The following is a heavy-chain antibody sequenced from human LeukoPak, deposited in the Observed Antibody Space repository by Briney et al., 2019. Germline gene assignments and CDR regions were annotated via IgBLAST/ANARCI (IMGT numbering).Heavy chain of an antibody. D-gene: IGHD2/OR15-2a*01. CDR1: GGSIIGHL. V-gene: IGHV4-59*08. CDR2: IFYSGGST. J-gene: IGHJ4*02. Sequence: PSETLSLTCTVSGGSIIGHLWSWIRQPPGKGLEWIGDIFYSGGSTNYNPSLKSRLTMSLDTSKNQFSLKLTSVTAADTAMYYCARRNTADASIDFWGQGTLVTASS. CDR3: ARRNTADASIDF.